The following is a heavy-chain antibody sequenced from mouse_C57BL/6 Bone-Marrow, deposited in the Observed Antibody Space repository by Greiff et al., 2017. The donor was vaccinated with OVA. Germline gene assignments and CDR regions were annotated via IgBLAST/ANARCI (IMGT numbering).Heavy chain of an antibody. V-gene: IGHV2-2*01. CDR1: GFSLTSYG. CDR3: ASPRWLLPYYAMDY. D-gene: IGHD2-3*01. Sequence: QVQLKQSGPGLVQPSQSLSITCTVSGFSLTSYGVHWVRQSPGKGLEWLGVIWSGGSTDYNAAFISKLSISKDNSKSQVFFKMNRLQADYTAIYYCASPRWLLPYYAMDYWGQGTSVTVSS. CDR2: IWSGGST. J-gene: IGHJ4*01.